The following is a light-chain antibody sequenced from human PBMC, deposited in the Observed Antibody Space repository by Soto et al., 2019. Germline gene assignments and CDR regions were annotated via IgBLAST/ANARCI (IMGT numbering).Light chain of an antibody. Sequence: EIVMTQSPATLSVSPGERATLSCRASQSVSSNFAWYQQKPGQAPRLLIYGAYTRATGIPARFSGSWSGTEFTITISSLQSEDFAVYYCQQYNNWSTWTFGQGTKVEIK. CDR3: QQYNNWSTWT. CDR2: GAY. CDR1: QSVSSN. V-gene: IGKV3-15*01. J-gene: IGKJ1*01.